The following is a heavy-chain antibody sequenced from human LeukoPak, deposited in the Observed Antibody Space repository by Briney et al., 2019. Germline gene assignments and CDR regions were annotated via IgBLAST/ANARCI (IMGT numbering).Heavy chain of an antibody. V-gene: IGHV4-30-4*01. D-gene: IGHD3-3*01. J-gene: IGHJ6*02. CDR3: ASKYYDFWSGYYYGMDV. Sequence: SETLSLTCTVSGGSLSSGDYYWSWIRQPPGKGLEWIGYIYYSGSTYYNPSLKSRVTISVDTSKNQFSLKLSSVTAADTAVYYCASKYYDFWSGYYYGMDVWGQGTTVTVSS. CDR2: IYYSGST. CDR1: GGSLSSGDYY.